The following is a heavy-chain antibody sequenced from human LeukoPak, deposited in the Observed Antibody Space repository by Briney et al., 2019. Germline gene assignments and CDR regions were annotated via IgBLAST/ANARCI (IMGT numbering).Heavy chain of an antibody. Sequence: PGGSLRLSCAASGFTFSSYAMSWVRQAPGKGLEWVSAISGSGGSTYYADPVKGRFTISRDNSKNTLYLQMNSLRAEDTAVYYCAKGGYCSSTSCYTSWFDPWGQGTLVTVSS. CDR2: ISGSGGST. CDR3: AKGGYCSSTSCYTSWFDP. D-gene: IGHD2-2*02. J-gene: IGHJ5*02. V-gene: IGHV3-23*01. CDR1: GFTFSSYA.